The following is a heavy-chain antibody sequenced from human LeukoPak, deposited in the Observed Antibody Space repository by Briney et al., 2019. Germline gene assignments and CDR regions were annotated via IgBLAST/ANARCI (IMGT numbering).Heavy chain of an antibody. V-gene: IGHV3-30*04. CDR2: ISYDGSNK. CDR1: GFTFSSYA. D-gene: IGHD3-22*01. CDR3: ARENEAYYYDSSGYKEGNWFDP. J-gene: IGHJ5*02. Sequence: GGSLRLSCAASGFTFSSYAMRWVRQAPGKGLEWVAVISYDGSNKYYADSVKGRFTISRDNAKNSLYLQMNSLRAEDTAVYYCARENEAYYYDSSGYKEGNWFDPWGQGTLVTVPS.